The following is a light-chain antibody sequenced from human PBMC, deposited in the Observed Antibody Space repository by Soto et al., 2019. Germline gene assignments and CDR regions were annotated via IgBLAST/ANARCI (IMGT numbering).Light chain of an antibody. V-gene: IGKV3-20*01. CDR1: PSVTNF. CDR3: QQYGSSIT. J-gene: IGKJ5*01. Sequence: EIVLTQSPATLSLSPGERATLSCRASPSVTNFLAWYQQKPGQAPRLLIYGASSRATGIPDRFSGSGSGTDFTLTINRLEPEDFAVYYCQQYGSSITFGQGTRLEIK. CDR2: GAS.